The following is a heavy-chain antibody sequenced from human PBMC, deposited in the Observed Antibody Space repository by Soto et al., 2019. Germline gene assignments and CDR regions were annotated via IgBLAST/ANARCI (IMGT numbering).Heavy chain of an antibody. J-gene: IGHJ4*02. V-gene: IGHV4-39*01. CDR3: ARQGSSSMFDY. CDR2: IYYSGST. D-gene: IGHD6-6*01. CDR1: GGSISSSSYY. Sequence: QLQLQESGPGLVKPSETLSLTCTVSGGSISSSSYYWGWIRQPPRKGLEWIGSIYYSGSTYYNPSIKSRVTISVDTSKNQFSLKLSSVTAADTAVYYCARQGSSSMFDYWGQGTLVTVSS.